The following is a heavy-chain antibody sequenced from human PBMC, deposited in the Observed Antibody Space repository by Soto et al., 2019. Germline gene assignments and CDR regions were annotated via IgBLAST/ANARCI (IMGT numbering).Heavy chain of an antibody. Sequence: QVQLVQSGDEVKKPGASVKVSCKASGYIFVNYGIAWVRQAPGQGLEWMGWISPYTGNTHSATQVQGRLTMTTDTSTSTAYMDXGXLXXXXXXVYXXXMXXXXVXXXPQDXWGQGTTVTVSS. CDR2: ISPYTGNT. D-gene: IGHD1-20*01. J-gene: IGHJ6*02. CDR3: XMXXXXVXXXPQDX. CDR1: GYIFVNYG. V-gene: IGHV1-18*01.